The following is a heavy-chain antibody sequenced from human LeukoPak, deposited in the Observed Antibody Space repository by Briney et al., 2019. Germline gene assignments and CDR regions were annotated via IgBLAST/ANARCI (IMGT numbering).Heavy chain of an antibody. V-gene: IGHV3-13*01. CDR1: GFTFSSYD. CDR3: ARALYAAPNYYYYYGMDV. Sequence: GGSLRLSCAASGFTFSSYDMHWVRQATGKGLEWVSAIGTAGDTYYPGSVKGRFTISRENAKNSLYLQMNSLRAGDTAVYYCARALYAAPNYYYYYGMDVWGQGTTVTVSS. CDR2: IGTAGDT. D-gene: IGHD3-16*01. J-gene: IGHJ6*02.